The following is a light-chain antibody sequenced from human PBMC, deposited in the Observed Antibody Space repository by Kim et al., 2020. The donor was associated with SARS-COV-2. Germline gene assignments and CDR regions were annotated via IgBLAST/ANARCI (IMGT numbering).Light chain of an antibody. V-gene: IGLV2-8*01. CDR2: EVN. J-gene: IGLJ3*02. Sequence: QSALTQPPSASGSPGQSVTICCTGTSSDVGGYNYVSWYQQHPGKAHKLMIYEVNKRPSGVPDRFSGSKSGNTASLTVSGLQAEDEADYYCSSYAGSNTWVFGGGTQLTVL. CDR3: SSYAGSNTWV. CDR1: SSDVGGYNY.